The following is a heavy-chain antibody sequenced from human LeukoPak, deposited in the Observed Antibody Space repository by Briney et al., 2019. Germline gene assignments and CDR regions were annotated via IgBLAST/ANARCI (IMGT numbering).Heavy chain of an antibody. CDR1: GFTFSSYG. Sequence: GGSLRLSCAASGFTFSSYGMHWVRQAPGKGLEWVAVIWYDGSNKYYADSVKGRFTISRDNSKNTLYLQMNGLGAEDTAVYYCAKGGDYGGGTYYFDYWGQGTLVTVSS. V-gene: IGHV3-33*06. CDR2: IWYDGSNK. J-gene: IGHJ4*02. D-gene: IGHD4-23*01. CDR3: AKGGDYGGGTYYFDY.